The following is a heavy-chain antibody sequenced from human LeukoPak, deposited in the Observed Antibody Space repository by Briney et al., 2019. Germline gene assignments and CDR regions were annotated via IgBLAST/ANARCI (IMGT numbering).Heavy chain of an antibody. V-gene: IGHV5-51*01. Sequence: GESLKISCKGSGYSFTTYWIAWVRQMPGKGLEWMGIIYPGDSDARYSPSFQGQVTISADKSISTAYLQWSSLKASDTAMYYCARHSYDSSGYYEDYWGQGTLVSVSS. CDR1: GYSFTTYW. J-gene: IGHJ4*02. CDR2: IYPGDSDA. D-gene: IGHD3-22*01. CDR3: ARHSYDSSGYYEDY.